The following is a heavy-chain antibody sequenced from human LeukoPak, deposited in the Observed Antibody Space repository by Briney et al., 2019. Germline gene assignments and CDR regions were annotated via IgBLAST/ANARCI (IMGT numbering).Heavy chain of an antibody. CDR3: PSEDYGSGSLDY. Sequence: PSETLSLTCTVSAGSLSRYYWSWVRQPPGQELEWFGGIYYSGSTNYSLSLKRRVTIVVYPSNNPYSLKLSSVSAAHSLPCTWPSEDYGSGSLDYWGQGNLVTVSS. V-gene: IGHV4-59*08. CDR2: IYYSGST. D-gene: IGHD3-10*01. J-gene: IGHJ4*02. CDR1: AGSLSRYY.